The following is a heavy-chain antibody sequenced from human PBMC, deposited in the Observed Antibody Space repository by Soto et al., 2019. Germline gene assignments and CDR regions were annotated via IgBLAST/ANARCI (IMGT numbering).Heavy chain of an antibody. Sequence: EVQLVESEGGLVQPGGSLRLSCAASGVTVSSNYMSWVRQAPGKGLEWVSVIYSGGSTNYADSVKGRFTISRDNSKNTLCLQMNSLRAEDTAVYYCARQSVGATRGGFDYWGQGTLVTVSS. V-gene: IGHV3-66*04. CDR1: GVTVSSNY. CDR3: ARQSVGATRGGFDY. CDR2: IYSGGST. J-gene: IGHJ4*02. D-gene: IGHD1-26*01.